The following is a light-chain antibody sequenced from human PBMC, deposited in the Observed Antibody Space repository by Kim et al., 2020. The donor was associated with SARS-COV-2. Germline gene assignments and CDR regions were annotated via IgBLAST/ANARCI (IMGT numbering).Light chain of an antibody. CDR3: NSRDSSGNHWV. J-gene: IGLJ3*02. V-gene: IGLV3-19*01. CDR2: GKN. Sequence: SSELTQDPAVSVALGQTVRITCQGDSLRSYYASWYQQKPGQAPVLVIYGKNNRPSGIPDRFSGSSSGITASLTITGAQAEDEADYYCNSRDSSGNHWVFG. CDR1: SLRSYY.